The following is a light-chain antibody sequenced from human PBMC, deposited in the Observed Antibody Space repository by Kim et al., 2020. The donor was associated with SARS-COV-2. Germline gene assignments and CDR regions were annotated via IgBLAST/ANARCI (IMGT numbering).Light chain of an antibody. CDR1: SGGIASNY. J-gene: IGLJ3*02. CDR3: QSYDISNQV. CDR2: EDN. V-gene: IGLV6-57*01. Sequence: GKTVTISCTRSSGGIASNYVQWYQQRPGSSPTTVIYEDNQRPSGVPDRFSGSIDSSSNSASLTISELKTEDEADYYCQSYDISNQVFGGGTQLTVL.